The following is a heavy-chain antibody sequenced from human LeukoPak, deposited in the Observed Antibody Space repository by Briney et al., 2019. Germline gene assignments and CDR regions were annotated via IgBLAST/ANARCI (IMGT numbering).Heavy chain of an antibody. Sequence: SETLSLTCAVYGGSFSGYYWSWIRQPPGKGLEWIGEINHSGSTNYNPSLKSRVTISVDTSKNQFSLKLSSVTAADTAVYYCARHRNSGSYFHFDYWGQGTLVTVSS. CDR2: INHSGST. CDR3: ARHRNSGSYFHFDY. CDR1: GGSFSGYY. J-gene: IGHJ4*02. V-gene: IGHV4-34*01. D-gene: IGHD1-26*01.